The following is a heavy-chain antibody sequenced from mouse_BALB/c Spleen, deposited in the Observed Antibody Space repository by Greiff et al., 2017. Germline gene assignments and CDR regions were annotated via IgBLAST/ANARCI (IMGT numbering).Heavy chain of an antibody. D-gene: IGHD2-14*01. CDR1: GFTFSRYG. CDR3: TRNMYDGIDY. Sequence: EVQLVESGGGLVQPGGSLKLSCAASGFTFSRYGMSWVRQTPDKRLELVATINSNGGSTYYPDSVKGRFTISRDNAKNTLYLQMSSLKSEDTAMYYCTRNMYDGIDYWGQGTTLTVSS. CDR2: INSNGGST. V-gene: IGHV5-6-3*01. J-gene: IGHJ2*01.